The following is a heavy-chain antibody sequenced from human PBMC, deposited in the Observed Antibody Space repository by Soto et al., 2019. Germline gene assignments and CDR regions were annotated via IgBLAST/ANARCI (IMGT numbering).Heavy chain of an antibody. CDR1: GGSISSSNW. J-gene: IGHJ4*02. CDR3: ASHVWGSYRSGPDY. CDR2: IYHSGST. Sequence: SETLSLTCAVSGGSISSSNWWSWVRQPPGKGLEWIGEIYHSGSTNYNPSLKSRVTISVDKSKNQFSLKLSSVTAADTAVYYCASHVWGSYRSGPDYWGQGTLVTVS. D-gene: IGHD3-16*02. V-gene: IGHV4-4*02.